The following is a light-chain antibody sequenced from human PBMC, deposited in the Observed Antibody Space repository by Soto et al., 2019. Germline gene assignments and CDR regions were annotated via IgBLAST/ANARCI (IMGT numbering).Light chain of an antibody. CDR2: INNDGRH. J-gene: IGLJ2*01. Sequence: QLVLTQSPSASASLGASVKLTCTLTSGNSSDAIAWHQQQPEKGPRSLMKINNDGRHSKGDGIPDRLSDSNAGAERYLTISSLQSEEEADYYCPNGGTGIQGVFGGKTQLTVL. CDR3: PNGGTGIQGV. CDR1: SGNSSDA. V-gene: IGLV4-69*01.